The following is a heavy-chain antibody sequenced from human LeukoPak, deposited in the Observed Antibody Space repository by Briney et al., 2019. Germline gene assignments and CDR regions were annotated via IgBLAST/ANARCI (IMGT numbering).Heavy chain of an antibody. CDR3: ARSFYGDYVSSDFDY. Sequence: PGGSLRLSCAASGFTFSSYAMSWVRQAPGKGLEWVSAISGSGGSIYYADSVKGRFTISRDNSKNTLYLQMNSLRAEDTAVYYCARSFYGDYVSSDFDYWGQGTLVTVSS. CDR2: ISGSGGSI. D-gene: IGHD4-17*01. J-gene: IGHJ4*02. V-gene: IGHV3-23*01. CDR1: GFTFSSYA.